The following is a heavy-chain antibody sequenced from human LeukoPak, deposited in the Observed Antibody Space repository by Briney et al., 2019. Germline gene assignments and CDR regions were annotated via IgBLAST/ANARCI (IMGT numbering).Heavy chain of an antibody. D-gene: IGHD3-22*01. CDR2: IIPILGIA. V-gene: IGHV1-69*02. Sequence: SVKVSCKASGGTFSSYTISWVRQAPGQGLEWMGRIIPILGIANYAQKFQGRVTITADKSTSTAYMELSSLRSEDTAVYYCARRVGYYYDSSGSNWFDPWGQGTLVTVSS. CDR1: GGTFSSYT. J-gene: IGHJ5*02. CDR3: ARRVGYYYDSSGSNWFDP.